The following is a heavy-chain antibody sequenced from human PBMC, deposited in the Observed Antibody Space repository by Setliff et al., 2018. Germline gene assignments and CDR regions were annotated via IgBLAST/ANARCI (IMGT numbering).Heavy chain of an antibody. CDR2: ISGSGTAT. J-gene: IGHJ4*02. Sequence: QPGGSLRLSCAASGFTFSTYAMSWVRQAPGKGLEWVSVISGSGTATYYADSVKGRFTISRDNSKNTVYLQMNSLRAEDTAIYYCAKMVGGSRSSGSCYFDYWGQGTLVTVSS. CDR1: GFTFSTYA. V-gene: IGHV3-23*01. D-gene: IGHD2-15*01. CDR3: AKMVGGSRSSGSCYFDY.